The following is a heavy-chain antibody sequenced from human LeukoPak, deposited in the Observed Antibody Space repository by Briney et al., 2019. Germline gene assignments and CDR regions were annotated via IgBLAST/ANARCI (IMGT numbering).Heavy chain of an antibody. CDR3: AKDRRVVPAATFDY. Sequence: PGGSLRLSCAASGFTFSSYAMSWVRQAPGKGLEWVSAISGSGGSTYYADSVKGRLTISRDNSKNTLYLQMNSLRAEDTAVYHCAKDRRVVPAATFDYWGQGTLVTVSS. J-gene: IGHJ4*02. D-gene: IGHD2-2*01. V-gene: IGHV3-23*01. CDR2: ISGSGGST. CDR1: GFTFSSYA.